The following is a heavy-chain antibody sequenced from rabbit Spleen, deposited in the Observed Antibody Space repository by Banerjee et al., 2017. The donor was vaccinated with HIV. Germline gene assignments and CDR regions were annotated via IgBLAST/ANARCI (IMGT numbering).Heavy chain of an antibody. CDR1: GFTLSSYY. Sequence: QLVESGGGLVQPGGSLKLSCTASGFTLSSYYMNWVRQAPGKGLEWIGYIDPVFGITYYANWVNGRFSISRENAQNTVFLQMTSLTAADTATYFCASGADYAYGGYDLWGQGTLVTVS. V-gene: IGHV1S7*01. D-gene: IGHD6-1*01. CDR3: ASGADYAYGGYDL. CDR2: IDPVFGIT. J-gene: IGHJ4*01.